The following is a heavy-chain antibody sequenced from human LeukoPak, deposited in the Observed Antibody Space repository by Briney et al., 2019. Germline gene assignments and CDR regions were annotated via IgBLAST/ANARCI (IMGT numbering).Heavy chain of an antibody. V-gene: IGHV3-23*01. Sequence: GGSLRLSCAAPGFTFSSYAMSWVRQAPGKGLEWVSAISGSGGSTYYADSVKGRFTISRDNSKNTLYLQMNSLRAEDTAVYYCAKDLRFGIAVAGTSPHNWFDPWGQGTLVTVSS. CDR1: GFTFSSYA. D-gene: IGHD6-19*01. J-gene: IGHJ5*02. CDR2: ISGSGGST. CDR3: AKDLRFGIAVAGTSPHNWFDP.